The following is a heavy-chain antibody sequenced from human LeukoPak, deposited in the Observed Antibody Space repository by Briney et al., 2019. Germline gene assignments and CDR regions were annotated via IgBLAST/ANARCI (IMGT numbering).Heavy chain of an antibody. CDR1: GFTFSNYA. CDR3: ASCGYRYGQYYYYMDV. V-gene: IGHV3-7*01. Sequence: GGSLRLSCAASGFTFSNYAMSWVRQAPGKGLEWVGNINQDGSEKYYVDSVKGRFTISRDNAKKSLYLQMNSLRAEDTALYYCASCGYRYGQYYYYMDVWGKGTTVTVSS. CDR2: INQDGSEK. D-gene: IGHD5-18*01. J-gene: IGHJ6*03.